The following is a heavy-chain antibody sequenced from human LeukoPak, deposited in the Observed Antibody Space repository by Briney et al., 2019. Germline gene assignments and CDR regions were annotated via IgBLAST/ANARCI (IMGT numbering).Heavy chain of an antibody. CDR3: ARDGKISPYYGMDV. J-gene: IGHJ6*02. D-gene: IGHD1-26*01. CDR1: GGSVTYYY. CDR2: IYYSGST. Sequence: KSSETLSLTCTVSGGSVTYYYWSWIRQTPGKGLEWIGYIYYSGSTDYNPSLKSRVTISVDTSKNQFSLKLSSVTAADTAVYYCARDGKISPYYGMDVWGQGTTVTVSS. V-gene: IGHV4-59*02.